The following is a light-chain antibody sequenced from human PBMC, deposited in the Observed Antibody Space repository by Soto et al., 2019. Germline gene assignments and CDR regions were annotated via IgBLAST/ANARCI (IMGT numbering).Light chain of an antibody. V-gene: IGKV1-33*01. J-gene: IGKJ3*01. CDR2: AAS. Sequence: DIQMTQSPSSLSAFAGDRVTITCQASQDIYNSLNWYQQKPGKAPKLLIYAASNLETGVPSRFSGSGSGTDFTFTISSLQPEDIATYYCQHYDNLPPTFGPGTKVDIK. CDR1: QDIYNS. CDR3: QHYDNLPPT.